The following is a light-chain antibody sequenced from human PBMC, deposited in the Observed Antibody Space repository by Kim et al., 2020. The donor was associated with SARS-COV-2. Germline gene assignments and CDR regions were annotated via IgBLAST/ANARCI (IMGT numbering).Light chain of an antibody. Sequence: SPSERATLSCRANRTIPSSYVAWYQHKPGQARRLRIYGAFNRASGIPDRFSGSGSGADFPLNISRLEPEDFAVYYCQQYGSPPLAFGGGTKVDIK. J-gene: IGKJ4*01. CDR3: QQYGSPPLA. CDR2: GAF. V-gene: IGKV3-20*01. CDR1: RTIPSSY.